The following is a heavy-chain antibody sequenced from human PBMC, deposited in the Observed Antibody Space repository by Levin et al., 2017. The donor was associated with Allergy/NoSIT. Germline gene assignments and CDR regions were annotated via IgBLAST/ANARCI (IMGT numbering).Heavy chain of an antibody. CDR2: INPNSGGT. CDR3: AREASGILAY. Sequence: GGSLRLSCKASGYTFTGYYMHWVRQAPGQGLEWMGWINPNSGGTNYAQKFQGWVTMTRDTSISTAYMELSRLRSDDTAVYYCAREASGILAYWGQGTLVTVSS. V-gene: IGHV1-2*04. J-gene: IGHJ4*02. D-gene: IGHD6-19*01. CDR1: GYTFTGYY.